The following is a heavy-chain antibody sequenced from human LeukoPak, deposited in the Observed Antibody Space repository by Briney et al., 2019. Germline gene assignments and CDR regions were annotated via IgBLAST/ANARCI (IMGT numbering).Heavy chain of an antibody. Sequence: GGSLRLSCAASGFALGDYHMSWIRQAPGKGLEWVSYISRSSDYKDFADSVRGRFTVSRDNAKNSMYLQMSSLRAEDTAVYYCARENFYYYGMDVWGQGTTVTVSS. CDR3: ARENFYYYGMDV. V-gene: IGHV3-11*05. CDR1: GFALGDYH. CDR2: ISRSSDYK. J-gene: IGHJ6*02.